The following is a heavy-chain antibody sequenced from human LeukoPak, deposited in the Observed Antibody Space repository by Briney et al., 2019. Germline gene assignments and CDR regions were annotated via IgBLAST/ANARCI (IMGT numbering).Heavy chain of an antibody. J-gene: IGHJ3*02. CDR3: ARVRGQLVFFDI. CDR2: INPNSGGT. CDR1: GYXFTGYY. Sequence: ASVKVSCKASGYXFTGYYIHWVRQAPGQGLEWMGWINPNSGGTNYAQKFQGRVTMTRDTSISTAYMELSRLRSDDTAVYYCARVRGQLVFFDIWGQGTMVTVSS. V-gene: IGHV1-2*02. D-gene: IGHD6-6*01.